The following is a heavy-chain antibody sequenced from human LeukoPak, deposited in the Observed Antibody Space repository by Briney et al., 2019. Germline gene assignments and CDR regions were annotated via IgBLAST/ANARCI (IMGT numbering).Heavy chain of an antibody. CDR1: GFTFSDYW. V-gene: IGHV3-7*01. D-gene: IGHD6-13*01. CDR2: IKQDGSQR. CDR3: ARAIGAAAAY. Sequence: GGSLRLSCTASGFTFSDYWMTWVRQAPGKGPEWVANIKQDGSQRYYVDSVRGRFTISRDNAKNSLFLQMNGLRAEDTAVYYCARAIGAAAAYWGQGTLVTVAS. J-gene: IGHJ4*02.